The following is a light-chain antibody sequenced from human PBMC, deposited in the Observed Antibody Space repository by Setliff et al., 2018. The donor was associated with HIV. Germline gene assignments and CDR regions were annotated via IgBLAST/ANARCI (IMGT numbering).Light chain of an antibody. CDR1: SADIGNYNL. J-gene: IGLJ1*01. Sequence: QSVLAQPASVSRSPGQSISLSCTGTSADIGNYNLVSWYQHHPGKAPKLIIYEVNKRPSGVSNRFSGSKSGNIASLTISGLQAEDEADYYCCSYARTGPYLFGTGTKVTV. CDR3: CSYARTGPYL. V-gene: IGLV2-23*02. CDR2: EVN.